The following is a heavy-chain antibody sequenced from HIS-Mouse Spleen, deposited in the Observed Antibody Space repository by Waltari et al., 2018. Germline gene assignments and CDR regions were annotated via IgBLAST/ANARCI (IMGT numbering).Heavy chain of an antibody. D-gene: IGHD6-13*01. CDR3: AREIPYSSSWYDWYLDL. V-gene: IGHV4-39*07. CDR1: GGSISSSSYY. CDR2: IYYSGST. Sequence: QLQLQESGPGLVNPSETLSLTCTVSGGSISSSSYYWGWIRQPPGKGLEWIGSIYYSGSTYYNPSLKSRVTISVDTSKNQFSLKLSSVTAADTAVYYCAREIPYSSSWYDWYLDLWGRGTLVTVSS. J-gene: IGHJ2*01.